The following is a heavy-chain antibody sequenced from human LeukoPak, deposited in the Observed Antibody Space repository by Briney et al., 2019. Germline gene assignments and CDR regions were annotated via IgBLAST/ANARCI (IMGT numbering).Heavy chain of an antibody. CDR2: ISYSGTT. Sequence: PSETLSLTCVVDGGYFSGFYWTWVRQAPGKGLEWIDEISYSGTTKYNPSLKSRVTIEVDTSKKQISLNLSSMTAADTAVYYYAKGKAGHYHSVTDEYYYYMDVWGKGTTVIVSS. V-gene: IGHV4-34*01. D-gene: IGHD3-9*01. J-gene: IGHJ6*03. CDR3: AKGKAGHYHSVTDEYYYYMDV. CDR1: GGYFSGFY.